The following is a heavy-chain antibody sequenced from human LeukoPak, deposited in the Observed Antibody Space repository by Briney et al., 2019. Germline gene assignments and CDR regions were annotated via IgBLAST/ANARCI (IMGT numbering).Heavy chain of an antibody. CDR1: GFIFSTYS. CDR2: ISSSSSTI. V-gene: IGHV3-48*01. D-gene: IGHD6-13*01. J-gene: IGHJ2*01. CDR3: ARAAYSSTWYSRYFDL. Sequence: PGGSLRLSCAASGFIFSTYSMNWVRQAPGKGLEWVSYISSSSSTIYYADSVKGRFTISRENAKNSLYLQMNSLRAGDTAVYYCARAAYSSTWYSRYFDLWGRGTLVTVSS.